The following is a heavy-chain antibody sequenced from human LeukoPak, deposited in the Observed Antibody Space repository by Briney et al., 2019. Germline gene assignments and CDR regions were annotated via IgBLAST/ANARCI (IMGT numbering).Heavy chain of an antibody. Sequence: GSLRLSCAASGFTFRSYAMHWVRQAPGKGLEWVAVISYDGSNKYYADSVKGRFTISRDNSKNTLYLQMNSLRAEDTAVYYCASLSSSWIDDALDIWGQGTMVTVSS. CDR3: ASLSSSWIDDALDI. CDR1: GFTFRSYA. CDR2: ISYDGSNK. J-gene: IGHJ3*02. V-gene: IGHV3-30*04. D-gene: IGHD6-13*01.